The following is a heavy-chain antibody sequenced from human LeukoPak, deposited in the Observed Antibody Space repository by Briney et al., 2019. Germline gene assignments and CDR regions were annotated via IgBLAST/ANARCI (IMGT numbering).Heavy chain of an antibody. J-gene: IGHJ4*02. D-gene: IGHD5-24*01. CDR2: ISSSSSYI. CDR3: ARERDGYNGY. CDR1: GFTFSSYR. Sequence: GGSLRLSCAASGFTFSSYRMTWVRQAPGKGLEWVSSISSSSSYIYYADSVKGRFTISRDNAKNSLYLQMNSLRAEDTAVYYCARERDGYNGYWGQGTLVTVSS. V-gene: IGHV3-21*01.